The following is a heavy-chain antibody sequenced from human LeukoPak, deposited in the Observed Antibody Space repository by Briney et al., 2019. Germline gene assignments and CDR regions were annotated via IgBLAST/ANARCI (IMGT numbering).Heavy chain of an antibody. V-gene: IGHV3-48*03. CDR3: ARADWNDDFYYYFMYV. CDR1: GFTFSSYE. D-gene: IGHD1-1*01. CDR2: ISTGGSTI. Sequence: GGSLGLSCLVSGFTFSSYEMNWVRQGPGKGPEWVSYISTGGSTIYYADSVKGRFTISRDNAKNSLYMQMNSLRAADTAIYFCARADWNDDFYYYFMYVWGKGNTVTVSS. J-gene: IGHJ6*04.